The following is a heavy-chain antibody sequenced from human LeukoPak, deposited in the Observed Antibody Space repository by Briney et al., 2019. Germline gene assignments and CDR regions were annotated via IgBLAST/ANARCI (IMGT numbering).Heavy chain of an antibody. D-gene: IGHD4-17*01. CDR1: RFTFSSYA. V-gene: IGHV3-30*09. CDR2: ISYDGSNE. J-gene: IGHJ4*02. CDR3: AKAARTTVTYSFDS. Sequence: GGSLRLSCAASRFTFSSYAMHWVRQAPGKGLEWVAVISYDGSNEYYADSAKGRFAISRDNSKNTLYLQMNSLRAEDTAMYYCAKAARTTVTYSFDSWGQGTLVTVSS.